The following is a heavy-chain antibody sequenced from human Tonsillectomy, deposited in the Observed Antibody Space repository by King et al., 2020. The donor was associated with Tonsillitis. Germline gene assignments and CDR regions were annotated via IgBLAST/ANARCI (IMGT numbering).Heavy chain of an antibody. CDR2: IRSRPSGGTT. Sequence: VQLVQSGGGLVQPGRSLRLSCTASGFIFGDYAINWIRQAPGKGLEWVGFIRSRPSGGTTENAASVKGRFTISRDDSKGIAYLQMNSLKTDDTAVYYCTRGRRDWGQGTLVTVSS. V-gene: IGHV3-49*03. CDR1: GFIFGDYA. CDR3: TRGRRD. J-gene: IGHJ4*02.